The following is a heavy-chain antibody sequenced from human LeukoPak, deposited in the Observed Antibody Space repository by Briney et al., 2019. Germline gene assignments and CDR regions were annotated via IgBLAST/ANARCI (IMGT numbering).Heavy chain of an antibody. D-gene: IGHD3-10*01. CDR2: IWYDGSNK. J-gene: IGHJ2*01. V-gene: IGHV3-33*01. Sequence: SGGYLRLSCAASGFTFSSYGMHWVRQAPGKGLEWVAVIWYDGSNKYYADSVKGRFTISRDNSKNTLYLQMNSLRAEDTAVYYCARDPRGSVGYFDLWGRGTLVTVSS. CDR1: GFTFSSYG. CDR3: ARDPRGSVGYFDL.